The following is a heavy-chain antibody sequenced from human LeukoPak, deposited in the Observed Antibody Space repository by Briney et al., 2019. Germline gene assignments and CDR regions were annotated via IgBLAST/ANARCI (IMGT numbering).Heavy chain of an antibody. CDR2: VSPSGGDT. J-gene: IGHJ4*02. D-gene: IGHD2-21*02. V-gene: IGHV3-23*01. Sequence: PGGSLRLSCAASGFTFSTYSMSWVRLAPGKGLEWVSTVSPSGGDTYYVDSVEGRFTISRDNFRNTLYLQMNSLRAEDTAVYYCAKEGRLHQNDYWGQGTLVTVSS. CDR3: AKEGRLHQNDY. CDR1: GFTFSTYS.